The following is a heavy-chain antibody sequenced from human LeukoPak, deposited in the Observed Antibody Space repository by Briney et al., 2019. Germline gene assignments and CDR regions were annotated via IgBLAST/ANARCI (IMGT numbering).Heavy chain of an antibody. V-gene: IGHV3-7*04. CDR1: GFTFSSYW. CDR3: GRGEPSIAVAAVDY. Sequence: PGGSLRLSCAASGFTFSSYWMSWVRQAPGKGLEWVANIKQDGSEKYYVDSVKGRFTISRDNAKNSLYLQMNSLRAEDTAVYYCGRGEPSIAVAAVDYWGQGTLVTVSS. J-gene: IGHJ4*02. CDR2: IKQDGSEK. D-gene: IGHD6-19*01.